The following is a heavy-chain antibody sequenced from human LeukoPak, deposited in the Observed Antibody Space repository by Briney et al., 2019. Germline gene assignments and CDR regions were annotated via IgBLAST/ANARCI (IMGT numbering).Heavy chain of an antibody. CDR3: ARGVLLQGRGAFDI. CDR2: IIPKNGDT. J-gene: IGHJ3*02. V-gene: IGHV1-2*02. CDR1: GYTFSVYY. Sequence: ASVKVSCKASGYTFSVYYIHWLRQAPGQGLEWMGWIIPKNGDTNYARKFRDRVTMTRDTSISTAYMEINGLTSDDTAVYYCARGVLLQGRGAFDIWGQGAMVTVSS. D-gene: IGHD3-10*01.